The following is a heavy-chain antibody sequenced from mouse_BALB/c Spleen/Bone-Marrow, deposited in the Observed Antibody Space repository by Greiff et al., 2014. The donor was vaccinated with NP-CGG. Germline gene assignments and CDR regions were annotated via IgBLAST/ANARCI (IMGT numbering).Heavy chain of an antibody. D-gene: IGHD1-1*01. V-gene: IGHV2-9*02. CDR2: IWAGGST. CDR3: ARDYYGSLYAMDY. J-gene: IGHJ4*01. CDR1: GVLLTSYG. Sequence: QVQLKEAGPGLGAPSQSPSITRPVSGVLLTSYGVHWGRPPPGKGLEWLGVIWAGGSTNYNSALMSRLSISKDNSKSQVFLKMNSLQTDDTAMYYCARDYYGSLYAMDYWGQGTSVTVSS.